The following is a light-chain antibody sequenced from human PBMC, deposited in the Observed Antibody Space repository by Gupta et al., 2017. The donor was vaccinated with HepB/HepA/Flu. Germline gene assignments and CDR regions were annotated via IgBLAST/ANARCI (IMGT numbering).Light chain of an antibody. J-gene: IGLJ1*01. Sequence: QSVLTQPPSVSGAPRERGTFSRTGTSSNIGAGYGGNWYQELPGKAPKLLIYGNNNRPSGVPDRFSGSKSGTSASLAITGLQAEDEADYYCQSYDSSLSGYVFGTGTKVTVL. CDR2: GNN. V-gene: IGLV1-40*01. CDR3: QSYDSSLSGYV. CDR1: SSNIGAGYG.